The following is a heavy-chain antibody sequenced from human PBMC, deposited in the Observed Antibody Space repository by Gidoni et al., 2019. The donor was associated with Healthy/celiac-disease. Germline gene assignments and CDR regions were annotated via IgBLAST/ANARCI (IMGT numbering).Heavy chain of an antibody. CDR3: ARESGGGGDCFFDY. CDR2: IWYDGSNK. D-gene: IGHD2-21*01. CDR1: GFTFSSYG. V-gene: IGHV3-33*01. Sequence: QVQLVESGGGVVQPGRSRRLSWAASGFTFSSYGMHWVRQAPGKGLEWVAVIWYDGSNKYYADSVKCRFTISRANSKNTLYLQMNSLRAEDTAVYYCARESGGGGDCFFDYWGQGTLVTVSS. J-gene: IGHJ4*02.